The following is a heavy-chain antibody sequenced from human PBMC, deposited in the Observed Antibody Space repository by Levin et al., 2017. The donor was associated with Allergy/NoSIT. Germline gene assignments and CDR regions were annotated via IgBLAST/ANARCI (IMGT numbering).Heavy chain of an antibody. CDR3: AAENYAAGRSNSPVWVDY. D-gene: IGHD6-25*01. V-gene: IGHV1-58*01. CDR2: IVVGSGNT. Sequence: SVKVSCKASGFTFSSSAVQWVRQARGQRLEWIGWIVVGSGNTNYAQKFQERVTITRDMSTSTAYMELSSLRSEDTAVYYCAAENYAAGRSNSPVWVDYWGQGTLVTVSS. J-gene: IGHJ4*02. CDR1: GFTFSSSA.